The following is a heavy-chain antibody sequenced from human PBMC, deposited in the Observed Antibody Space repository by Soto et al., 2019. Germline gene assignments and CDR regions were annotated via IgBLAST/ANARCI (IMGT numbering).Heavy chain of an antibody. CDR1: GFTFSSYA. CDR2: ISYDGSNK. V-gene: IGHV3-30-3*01. D-gene: IGHD5-12*01. Sequence: QVQLVESGGGVVQPGRSLRLSCAASGFTFSSYAMHWVRQAPGKGLEWVAVISYDGSNKYYADSVKGRFTISRDNSKNTRYLQMNSLRAEDTAVYYCARDYYRFNSGDGFSMDVWGQGTTVTVSS. CDR3: ARDYYRFNSGDGFSMDV. J-gene: IGHJ6*02.